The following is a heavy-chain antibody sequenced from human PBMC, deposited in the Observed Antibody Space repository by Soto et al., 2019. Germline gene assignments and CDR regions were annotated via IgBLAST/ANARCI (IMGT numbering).Heavy chain of an antibody. CDR3: ARRKSDYDILTGYSRNHYFDY. CDR1: GGSISSYY. V-gene: IGHV4-59*01. D-gene: IGHD3-9*01. J-gene: IGHJ4*02. Sequence: SDTLSLTCTVSGGSISSYYWSWIRQPPGKGLEWIGYIYYSGSTNYNPSLKSRVTISVDTSKNQFSLKLSSVTAADTAVYYCARRKSDYDILTGYSRNHYFDYWGQGTLVTDSS. CDR2: IYYSGST.